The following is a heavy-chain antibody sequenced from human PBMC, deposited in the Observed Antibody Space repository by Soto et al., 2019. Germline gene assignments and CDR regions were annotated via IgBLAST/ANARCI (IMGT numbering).Heavy chain of an antibody. Sequence: QVQLVESGGGVVQPGRSLRLSCAASGFTFSSYAMHWVRQAPGKGLEWVAVISYDGSNKYYADSVKGRFTISRDNSKNTLYLQMNSLRAEDTAVYYCARDLSVTTINWFDPWGQGTLVTVSS. CDR1: GFTFSSYA. D-gene: IGHD4-17*01. J-gene: IGHJ5*02. V-gene: IGHV3-30-3*01. CDR3: ARDLSVTTINWFDP. CDR2: ISYDGSNK.